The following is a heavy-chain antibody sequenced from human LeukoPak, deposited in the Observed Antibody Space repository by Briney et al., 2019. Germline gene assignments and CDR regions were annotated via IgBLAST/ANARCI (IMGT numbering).Heavy chain of an antibody. V-gene: IGHV4-4*07. CDR2: LYTSGST. Sequence: SETLSLTCTVSGGSMSNYYWSWIRQSAGKGLEWIGRLYTSGSTNYNPSLKSRVTISEDKSKNQFSLKLSSVSAADTAVYYCARERYMITFGGIIVYYFDYWAQGSLVTVSS. J-gene: IGHJ4*02. D-gene: IGHD3-16*02. CDR3: ARERYMITFGGIIVYYFDY. CDR1: GGSMSNYY.